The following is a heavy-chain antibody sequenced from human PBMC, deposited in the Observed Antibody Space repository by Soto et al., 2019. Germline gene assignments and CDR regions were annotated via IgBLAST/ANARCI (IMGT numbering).Heavy chain of an antibody. J-gene: IGHJ6*03. CDR3: ARGDPYCYYMDV. CDR2: IWYDGSNK. Sequence: FSSYGMHWVRQAPGKGLEWVAVIWYDGSNKYYADSVKGRFTISRDNSKNTLYLQMNSLRAEDTAVYYCARGDPYCYYMDVWGKGTTVTVS. V-gene: IGHV3-33*01. CDR1: FSSYG.